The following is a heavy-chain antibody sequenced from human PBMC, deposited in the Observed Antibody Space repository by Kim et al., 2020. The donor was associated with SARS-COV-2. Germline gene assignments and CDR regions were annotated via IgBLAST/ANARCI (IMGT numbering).Heavy chain of an antibody. CDR2: INPNSGGT. V-gene: IGHV1-2*04. J-gene: IGHJ6*02. CDR1: GYTFTGYY. CDR3: AREGYCSGGSCYSGNYYYYGMDV. Sequence: ASVKVSSKASGYTFTGYYMHWVRQAPGQGLEWMGWINPNSGGTNYAQKFQGWVTMTRDTSISTAYMELSRLRSDDTAVYYCAREGYCSGGSCYSGNYYYYGMDVWGQGTTVTVSS. D-gene: IGHD2-15*01.